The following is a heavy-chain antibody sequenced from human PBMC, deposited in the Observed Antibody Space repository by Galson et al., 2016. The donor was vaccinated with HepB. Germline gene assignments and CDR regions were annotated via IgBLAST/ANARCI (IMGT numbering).Heavy chain of an antibody. V-gene: IGHV1-2*02. CDR1: GYTLTDYY. D-gene: IGHD3-10*01. CDR2: INPNSGGT. CDR3: ARVFTMVRGVTNTFYYYGMDV. Sequence: QSGAEVKKPGESLKISCKASGYTLTDYYIHWVRQAPGQGLGWMGWINPNSGGTNYAQKFQGRVTMTRDTSISTAYMELSGLKSDDTAVYYCARVFTMVRGVTNTFYYYGMDVWGQGTTVTVSS. J-gene: IGHJ6*02.